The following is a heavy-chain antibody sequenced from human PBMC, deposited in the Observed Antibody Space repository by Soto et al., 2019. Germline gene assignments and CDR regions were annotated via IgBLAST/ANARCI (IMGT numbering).Heavy chain of an antibody. CDR3: ARDLRGVFWSGTAEGFDI. V-gene: IGHV1-69*08. D-gene: IGHD3-3*01. CDR1: GGTFSSYT. Sequence: QVQLVQSGAEVKKPGSSVKVSCKASGGTFSSYTISWVRQAPGQGLEWMGRIIPILGIANYAQKFQGRVTITAAKSTSTAYMELSRLRSEDTAAYYCARDLRGVFWSGTAEGFDIWGQGTRVTVSS. CDR2: IIPILGIA. J-gene: IGHJ3*02.